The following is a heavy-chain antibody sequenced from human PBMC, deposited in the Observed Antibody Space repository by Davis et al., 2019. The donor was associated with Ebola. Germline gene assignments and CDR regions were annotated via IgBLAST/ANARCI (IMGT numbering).Heavy chain of an antibody. Sequence: ASVKVSCKASGYTFTSYDINWVRQATGQGLEWMGWMNPNSGNTGYAQKFQGRVTITRNTSISTAYMELSSLRSEDTAVYYCARGGVRQQLVLSLYYYYYGMDVWGQGTTVTVSS. D-gene: IGHD6-13*01. J-gene: IGHJ6*02. V-gene: IGHV1-8*03. CDR3: ARGGVRQQLVLSLYYYYYGMDV. CDR1: GYTFTSYD. CDR2: MNPNSGNT.